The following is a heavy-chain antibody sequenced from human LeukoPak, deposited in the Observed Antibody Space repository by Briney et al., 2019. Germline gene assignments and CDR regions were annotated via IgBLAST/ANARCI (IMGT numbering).Heavy chain of an antibody. CDR1: GFTFSRYA. J-gene: IGHJ4*02. CDR2: IFSDRSDK. D-gene: IGHD1-26*01. CDR3: ARDNADRNMGNAFDY. V-gene: IGHV3-30*04. Sequence: PGGSLRLSCVASGFTFSRYAMHWVRQAPGQGLEGVSDIFSDRSDKFYADSVRGRFTISRDDSKNTLYLQISSLRVEDTALYYCARDNADRNMGNAFDYWGQGTLVTVSS.